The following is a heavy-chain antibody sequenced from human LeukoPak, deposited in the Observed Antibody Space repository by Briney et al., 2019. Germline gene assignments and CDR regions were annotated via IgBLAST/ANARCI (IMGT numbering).Heavy chain of an antibody. CDR2: VTSSGSNT. D-gene: IGHD5-12*01. V-gene: IGHV3-23*01. CDR3: AKSRLGYDY. Sequence: HPGGSLRLSCAASGFTFSSYAMSWVRQAPGKGLEWVSLVTSSGSNTYYADSVKGRFTIARDNAKHTLYLQMNSVRAEDTAVYYCAKSRLGYDYWGQGTLVSVSS. CDR1: GFTFSSYA. J-gene: IGHJ4*02.